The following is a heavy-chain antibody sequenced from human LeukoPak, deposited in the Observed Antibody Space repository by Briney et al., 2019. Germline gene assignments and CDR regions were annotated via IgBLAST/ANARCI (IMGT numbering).Heavy chain of an antibody. Sequence: GVSVKVSCKASGYTFTSYVISWVRQASGQGLDWMGWVSAYADDTNYVQKFRGRITRTTDTSTSTAYMELRSLRSDDTAVYYCARDCIGCLGFDYWGQGTLVTVSS. J-gene: IGHJ4*02. V-gene: IGHV1-18*01. CDR1: GYTFTSYV. CDR3: ARDCIGCLGFDY. D-gene: IGHD1-26*01. CDR2: VSAYADDT.